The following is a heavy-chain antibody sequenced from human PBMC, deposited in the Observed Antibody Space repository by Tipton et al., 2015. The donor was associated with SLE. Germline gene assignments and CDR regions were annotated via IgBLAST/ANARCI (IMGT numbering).Heavy chain of an antibody. CDR3: VRGEATYAY. V-gene: IGHV3-23*01. Sequence: SLRLSCAASGFTFTNYAMAWVRQAPGKGLEWVSGIGGSGARTYYADSVRGRFTISRDNSKNTLYLQMNSLRADDTAVYYCVRGEATYAYWGQGTLVTVSS. J-gene: IGHJ4*02. CDR2: IGGSGART. CDR1: GFTFTNYA. D-gene: IGHD2-2*01.